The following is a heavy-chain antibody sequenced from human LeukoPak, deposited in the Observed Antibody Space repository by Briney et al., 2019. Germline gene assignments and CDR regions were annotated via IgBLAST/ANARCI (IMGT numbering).Heavy chain of an antibody. CDR1: GFTFSSYS. CDR3: AKDSLAYCGGDCYPGDY. Sequence: PGGSLRLSCAASGFTFSSYSMNWVRQAPGKGLEWVAVISYDGSNKYYADSVKGRFTISRDNSKNTLYLQMNSLRAEDTAVYYCAKDSLAYCGGDCYPGDYWGQGTLVTVSS. CDR2: ISYDGSNK. V-gene: IGHV3-30*18. J-gene: IGHJ4*02. D-gene: IGHD2-21*02.